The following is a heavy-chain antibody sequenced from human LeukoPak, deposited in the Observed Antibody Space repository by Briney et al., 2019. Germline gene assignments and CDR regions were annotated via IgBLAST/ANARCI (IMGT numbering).Heavy chain of an antibody. D-gene: IGHD7-27*01. CDR3: ARSIRDPGEI. Sequence: GGSLRLSCTASGFTFSSHVMHWVRQAPGKGLERVAVISTDGNTKVYADSVRGRFTISRDNSENTVNLQMNSLRDEDTALYFCARSIRDPGEIWGQGTPVTVSS. V-gene: IGHV3-30*04. CDR1: GFTFSSHV. CDR2: ISTDGNTK. J-gene: IGHJ4*02.